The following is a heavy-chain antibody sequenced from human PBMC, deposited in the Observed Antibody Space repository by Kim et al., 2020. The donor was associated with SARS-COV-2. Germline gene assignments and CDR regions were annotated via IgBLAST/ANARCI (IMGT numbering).Heavy chain of an antibody. D-gene: IGHD2-8*01. CDR3: ARVLGITVYGMDGWFDP. J-gene: IGHJ5*02. CDR2: IYNSAIT. CDR1: GGSVRSYY. V-gene: IGHV4-59*02. Sequence: SETLSLTCNVSGGSVRSYYWSWIRQTPGKGLEWMGYIYNSAITKYNPSLKGRVSIGIDTSKNQFFLKLSSVTAADTAVYYCARVLGITVYGMDGWFDPWG.